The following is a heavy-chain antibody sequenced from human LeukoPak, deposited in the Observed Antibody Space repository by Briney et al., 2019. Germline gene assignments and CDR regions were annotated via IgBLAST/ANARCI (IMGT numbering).Heavy chain of an antibody. CDR2: INAGNGNT. J-gene: IGHJ4*02. CDR1: GYTFTSYA. D-gene: IGHD6-19*01. CDR3: ASSGWYGAGSFDY. V-gene: IGHV1-3*01. Sequence: ASVKVSCKASGYTFTSYAMHWVRQAPGQRLEWMGWINAGNGNTKYSQKFQGRATITRDTSASTAYMELSSLRSEDTAVYYCASSGWYGAGSFDYWGQGTLVTVSS.